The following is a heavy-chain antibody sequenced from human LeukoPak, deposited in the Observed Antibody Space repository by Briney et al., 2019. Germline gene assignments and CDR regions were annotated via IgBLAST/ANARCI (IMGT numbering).Heavy chain of an antibody. CDR1: GFTVSSNE. D-gene: IGHD2-2*01. V-gene: IGHV3-38-3*01. Sequence: GGSLRLSCAASGFTVSSNEMSWVRQAPGKGLEWVSSISGGSTYYADSRKGRFTISRDNSKNTLHLQMNSLRAEDTAVYYCARDPRIEVVVPAAHNWFDPWGQGTLVTVSS. CDR3: ARDPRIEVVVPAAHNWFDP. J-gene: IGHJ5*02. CDR2: ISGGST.